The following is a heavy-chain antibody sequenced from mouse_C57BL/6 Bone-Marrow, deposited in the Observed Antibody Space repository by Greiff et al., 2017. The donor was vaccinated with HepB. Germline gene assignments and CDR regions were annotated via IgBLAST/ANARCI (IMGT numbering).Heavy chain of an antibody. CDR1: GFTFSDYG. CDR2: ISSGSSTI. CDR3: ARGGLRLAWFAY. D-gene: IGHD2-4*01. Sequence: EVHLVESGGGLVKPGGSLKLSCAASGFTFSDYGMHWVRQAPEKGLEWVAYISSGSSTIYYADTVKGRFTISRDNAKNTLFLQMTSLRSEDTAMYYCARGGLRLAWFAYRGQGTLVTVSA. J-gene: IGHJ3*01. V-gene: IGHV5-17*01.